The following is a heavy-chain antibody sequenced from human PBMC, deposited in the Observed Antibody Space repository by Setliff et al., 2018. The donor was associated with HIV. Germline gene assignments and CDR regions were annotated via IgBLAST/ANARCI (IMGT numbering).Heavy chain of an antibody. D-gene: IGHD3-22*01. Sequence: SETLSLTCTVSGGSISNSGYYWSWIRQPPGKGLEWIGSIYYSGSTYYNPSLKSRVTISVDTSKNQFSLKLSSGTAADAAVYYCASRVYYYDSSGYLREEGFDPWGQGTLVTVSS. CDR3: ASRVYYYDSSGYLREEGFDP. CDR1: GGSISNSGYY. CDR2: IYYSGST. V-gene: IGHV4-39*01. J-gene: IGHJ5*02.